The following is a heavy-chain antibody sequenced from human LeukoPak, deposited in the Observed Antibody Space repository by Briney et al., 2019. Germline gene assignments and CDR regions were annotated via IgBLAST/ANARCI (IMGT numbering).Heavy chain of an antibody. J-gene: IGHJ4*02. V-gene: IGHV3-9*03. CDR1: GFTFDDYA. Sequence: GGSLRLSCAASGFTFDDYAMHWVRQAPGKGLEWVSGISWNSGSIGYADSVKGRFTISRDNAKNSLYLQMNSLRAEDMALYYCAKAGGGYGDYGFDYWGQGTLVTVSS. D-gene: IGHD4-17*01. CDR2: ISWNSGSI. CDR3: AKAGGGYGDYGFDY.